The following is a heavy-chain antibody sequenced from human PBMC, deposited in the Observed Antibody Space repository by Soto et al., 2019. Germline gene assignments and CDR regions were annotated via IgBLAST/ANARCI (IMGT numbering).Heavy chain of an antibody. CDR1: GFTFSSYA. CDR3: TRDYGSGSYYSYYGMDV. J-gene: IGHJ6*02. CDR2: IRSKAYGGTT. Sequence: PGGSLRLSCAASGFTFSSYAMSGVRQAPGKGLEWVGFIRSKAYGGTTEHAASVKGRFTISRDDSKSIAYLQMNSLKTEDTAVYYCTRDYGSGSYYSYYGMDVWGQGTTVTVSS. D-gene: IGHD3-10*01. V-gene: IGHV3-49*04.